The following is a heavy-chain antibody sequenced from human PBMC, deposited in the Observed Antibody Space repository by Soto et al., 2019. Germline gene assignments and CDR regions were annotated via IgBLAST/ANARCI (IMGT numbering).Heavy chain of an antibody. V-gene: IGHV3-23*01. Sequence: VQLFESGGGLAHPGGSLRLSCAASGFTFSTYTMAWVRQAPGRGQEWVAGVSQDGTAHYADSVKGRFTISRDNSRDTVYLQMITLRGEDTAVYYCAKDMRPDGVWDFAYWGQGTLVPVSS. CDR3: AKDMRPDGVWDFAY. J-gene: IGHJ4*02. CDR1: GFTFSTYT. D-gene: IGHD4-17*01. CDR2: VSQDGTA.